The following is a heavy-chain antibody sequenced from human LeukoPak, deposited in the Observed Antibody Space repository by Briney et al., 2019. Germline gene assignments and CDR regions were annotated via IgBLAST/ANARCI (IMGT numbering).Heavy chain of an antibody. CDR1: GFTFSSYG. CDR2: ISYDGSNK. D-gene: IGHD3-10*01. Sequence: GRSLGLSCAASGFTFSSYGMHWVRQAPGKGLEWVAVISYDGSNKYYADSVKGRFTISRDNSKNTLYLQMNSLRAEDTAVYYCAKDGLRWFGVHFDYWGQGTLVTVSS. CDR3: AKDGLRWFGVHFDY. V-gene: IGHV3-30*18. J-gene: IGHJ4*02.